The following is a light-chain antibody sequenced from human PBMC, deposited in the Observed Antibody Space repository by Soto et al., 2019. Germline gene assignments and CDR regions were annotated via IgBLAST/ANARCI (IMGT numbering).Light chain of an antibody. CDR1: QSVGSY. V-gene: IGKV3-11*01. J-gene: IGKJ2*01. CDR3: QQRSTWPRIT. CDR2: DAS. Sequence: EIVLTQSPATLSLSSGERATFSCRASQSVGSYLAWYQQKPGQPPRLLIYDASNRATGIPARFSGSGSGTDFTLAISGLEPHDVAVYYCQQRSTWPRITFGLETKLDIK.